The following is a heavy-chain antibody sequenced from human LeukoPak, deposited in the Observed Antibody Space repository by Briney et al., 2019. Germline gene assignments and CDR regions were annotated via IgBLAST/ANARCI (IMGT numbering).Heavy chain of an antibody. Sequence: GSSVKVTCQASGGTFSSYAISWVRQPPGQGLEWMGGIIPIFCKSNYAQKFQGRVTITASKSTSTAYMERSSLRSEDTAVYYCARGPLGYCSSTSCHPVDYWGQGTLVTVSS. D-gene: IGHD2-2*01. CDR3: ARGPLGYCSSTSCHPVDY. CDR2: IIPIFCKS. V-gene: IGHV1-69*06. J-gene: IGHJ4*02. CDR1: GGTFSSYA.